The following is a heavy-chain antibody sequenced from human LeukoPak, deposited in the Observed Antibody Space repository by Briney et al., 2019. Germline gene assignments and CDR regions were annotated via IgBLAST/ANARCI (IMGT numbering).Heavy chain of an antibody. J-gene: IGHJ4*02. CDR3: ARGYSGWPNDY. Sequence: GASLKFSCEGSGYRFTCSLNGWVRHMPGKGLGWMGKIYPGDSDTRYIPSFQAQVTISADKSISTAYLQWSSLKASDTAMYFCARGYSGWPNDYWSQGTLVTVSS. CDR1: GYRFTCSL. V-gene: IGHV5-51*01. CDR2: IYPGDSDT. D-gene: IGHD6-19*01.